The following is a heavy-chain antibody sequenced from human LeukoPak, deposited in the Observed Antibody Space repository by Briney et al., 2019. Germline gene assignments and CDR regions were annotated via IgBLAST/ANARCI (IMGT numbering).Heavy chain of an antibody. CDR3: ARGDSTEDLQY. Sequence: ASETLSLTCTVSGDSISSGSYYWSWIRQPAGKGLEFIGRIYASGSTNYNPPLKSRVTISVDTSKTRFSLRLSSVTAADTAVYYCARGDSTEDLQYWGQGTLVTVSS. D-gene: IGHD2-21*02. CDR2: IYASGST. CDR1: GDSISSGSYY. J-gene: IGHJ4*02. V-gene: IGHV4-61*02.